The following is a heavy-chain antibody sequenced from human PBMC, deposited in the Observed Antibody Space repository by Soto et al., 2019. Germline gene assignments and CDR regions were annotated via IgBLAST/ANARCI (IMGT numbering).Heavy chain of an antibody. CDR1: GDSVSGGGYY. CDR2: INFSGDT. J-gene: IGHJ4*02. CDR3: ALMARYSYLSYYFDY. Sequence: PSETLSLTCTVYGDSVSGGGYYWTWIRQPPGKGLEWIGEINFSGDTNYNPSLKSRVTISIDTSKNQFSLKLSSVTAADTAVYYCALMARYSYLSYYFDYWGQGTLVTVSS. V-gene: IGHV4-61*08. D-gene: IGHD5-18*01.